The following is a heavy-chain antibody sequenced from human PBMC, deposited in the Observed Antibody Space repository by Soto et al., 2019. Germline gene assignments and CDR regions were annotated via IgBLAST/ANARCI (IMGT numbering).Heavy chain of an antibody. V-gene: IGHV1-24*01. CDR1: GYTPTELS. CDR3: ATDAGIAARPGVDYYYGMDV. D-gene: IGHD6-6*01. Sequence: GASVKVSCKVSGYTPTELSMHWVRQAPGKGLEWMGGFDPEDGETIYAQKFQGRVTMTEDTSTDTAYMELSSLRSEDTAVYYCATDAGIAARPGVDYYYGMDVWGQGTTVTVSS. J-gene: IGHJ6*02. CDR2: FDPEDGET.